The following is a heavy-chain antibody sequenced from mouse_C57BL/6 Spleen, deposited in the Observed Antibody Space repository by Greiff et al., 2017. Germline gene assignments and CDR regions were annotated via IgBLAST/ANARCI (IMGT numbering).Heavy chain of an antibody. CDR2: INPNNGGT. J-gene: IGHJ4*01. D-gene: IGHD2-5*01. CDR3: ARGYYSNYEGGAMDD. CDR1: GYTFTDYY. V-gene: IGHV1-26*01. Sequence: VQLQQSGPELVKPGASVKISCKASGYTFTDYYMNWVKQSHGKSLEWIGDINPNNGGTSYNQKFKGKATLTVDKSSSTAYMELRSLTSEDSAVYYCARGYYSNYEGGAMDDWGQGTSVTVSS.